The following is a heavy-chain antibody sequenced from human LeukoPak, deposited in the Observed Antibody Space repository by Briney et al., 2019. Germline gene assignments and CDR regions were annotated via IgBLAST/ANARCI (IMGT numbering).Heavy chain of an antibody. CDR2: ISSSSSTI. Sequence: GGSLRLSCAASGFTFCSYSMNSVGQAAGKGLEGVSYISSSSSTIYYAESVTGRFTISRDNAKNSLYLQMSSLRDEDTAVYYCARDFGYCSGGSCLYFDYWGQGTLVTVSS. V-gene: IGHV3-48*02. CDR1: GFTFCSYS. J-gene: IGHJ4*02. CDR3: ARDFGYCSGGSCLYFDY. D-gene: IGHD2-15*01.